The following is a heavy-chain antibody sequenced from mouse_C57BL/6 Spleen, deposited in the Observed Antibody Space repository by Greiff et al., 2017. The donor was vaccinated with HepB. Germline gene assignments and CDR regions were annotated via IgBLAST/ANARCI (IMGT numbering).Heavy chain of an antibody. Sequence: VQLQQPGAELVKPGASVKLSCKASGYTFTSYWMHWVKQRPGQGLEWIGMIHPNSGSTNYNEKFKSKATLTVDKSSSTAYMQLSSLTSEDSAVSYCAKAPSLSPGFAYWGQGTLVTVSA. D-gene: IGHD6-1*01. CDR1: GYTFTSYW. CDR2: IHPNSGST. V-gene: IGHV1-64*01. CDR3: AKAPSLSPGFAY. J-gene: IGHJ3*01.